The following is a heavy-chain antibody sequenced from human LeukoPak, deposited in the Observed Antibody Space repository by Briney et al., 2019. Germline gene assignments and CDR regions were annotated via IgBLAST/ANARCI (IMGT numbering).Heavy chain of an antibody. CDR2: INTGGNSA. CDR1: GFTFSSYW. CDR3: VRDVWGDRDGFFDY. D-gene: IGHD5-24*01. V-gene: IGHV3-74*01. Sequence: PGGSLRLSCVASGFTFSSYWMHWVRQAPGKGLVWVARINTGGNSASYGGSVQGRFTTSRDNAKNTVYLQLNSLRAEDTAVYYCVRDVWGDRDGFFDYWGQGTLVTVSS. J-gene: IGHJ4*02.